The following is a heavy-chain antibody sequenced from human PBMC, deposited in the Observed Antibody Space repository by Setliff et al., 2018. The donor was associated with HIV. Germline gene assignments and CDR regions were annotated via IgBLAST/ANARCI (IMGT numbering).Heavy chain of an antibody. J-gene: IGHJ4*02. CDR2: IYHSGST. CDR1: GYSISSGYY. V-gene: IGHV4-38-2*01. D-gene: IGHD3-22*01. CDR3: ARQGYYDSRLDW. Sequence: PSETLSLTCAVSGYSISSGYYWGWIRQPPGKGLEWIGSIYHSGSTYYDPSLKSRVTISVDTSKNQFSLKLSSVTAADTAVYYCARQGYYDSRLDWWGQGTLVTVSS.